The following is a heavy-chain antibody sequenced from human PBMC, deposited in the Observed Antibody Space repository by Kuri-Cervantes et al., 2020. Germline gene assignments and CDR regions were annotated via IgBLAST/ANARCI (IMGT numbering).Heavy chain of an antibody. Sequence: GESLKISCAASGFTFDDYAMHWVRQAPGKGLEWVSLISWDGGSTYYADSVKGRFTISRDNAKNSLYLQMNSLRAEDTALYYCAKDIGATRSFDIWGQGTMVTVSS. V-gene: IGHV3-43D*04. CDR3: AKDIGATRSFDI. CDR1: GFTFDDYA. J-gene: IGHJ3*02. CDR2: ISWDGGST.